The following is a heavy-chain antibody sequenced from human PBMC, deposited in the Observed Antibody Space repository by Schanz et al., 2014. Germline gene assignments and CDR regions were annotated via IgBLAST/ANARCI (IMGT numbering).Heavy chain of an antibody. CDR1: GFIFNDYY. CDR3: ARDRGLNSYGDVMIYYHYYGMDV. CDR2: ISRDGTTS. Sequence: QVQLVESGGGLVKPGGSLRLSCAASGFIFNDYYMNWIRQAPGKGLEWLSYISRDGTTSYYADSVKGRFTISRDNAKNSLYLEMHSLRAEDTAVYYCARDRGLNSYGDVMIYYHYYGMDVWGQGTMVTVSS. D-gene: IGHD4-17*01. V-gene: IGHV3-11*04. J-gene: IGHJ6*02.